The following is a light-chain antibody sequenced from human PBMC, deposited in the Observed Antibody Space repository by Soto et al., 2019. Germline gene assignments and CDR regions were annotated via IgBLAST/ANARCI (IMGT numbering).Light chain of an antibody. J-gene: IGLJ1*01. CDR3: QSYDSSLSGYV. CDR1: SSNIGAGYD. Sequence: QSVLTQPPSVSGAPGQRVTISCTGSSSNIGAGYDVNWNQQLPGTAPKLLIYGNSNRPSGVPDRFSGSKSGTSASLAITGLQAEDEADYYCQSYDSSLSGYVFGTGTKVTVL. V-gene: IGLV1-40*01. CDR2: GNS.